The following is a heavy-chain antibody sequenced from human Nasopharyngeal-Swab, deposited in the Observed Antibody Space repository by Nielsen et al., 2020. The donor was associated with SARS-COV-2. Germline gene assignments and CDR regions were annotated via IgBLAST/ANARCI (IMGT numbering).Heavy chain of an antibody. J-gene: IGHJ6*02. CDR1: GGPISGYF. D-gene: IGHD1-26*01. CDR2: IHYCGST. V-gene: IGHV4-59*12. CDR3: ARGRRYYYADYGMDV. Sequence: SDTLSLTFTFSGGPISGYFWSWVPPPPEKGLEWIGYIHYCGSTYYNPSLKSRVTISVDTSKNQFSLKLSSVTAADTAVYYCARGRRYYYADYGMDVWGQGTTVTVSS.